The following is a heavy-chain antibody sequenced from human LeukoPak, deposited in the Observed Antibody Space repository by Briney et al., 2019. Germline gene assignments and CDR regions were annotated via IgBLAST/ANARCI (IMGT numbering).Heavy chain of an antibody. CDR2: VNAYTGDP. Sequence: GDSVKVSCKASGYIFGTHAMMWVRQVPGQGLEWMGWVNAYTGDPTYAQGFTGRFVFSVDASVSTAYLQISSLKPEDTAVYFCVREDGYNPPLEPRYWGQGTLVTVSS. CDR3: VREDGYNPPLEPRY. J-gene: IGHJ4*02. D-gene: IGHD5-24*01. CDR1: GYIFGTHA. V-gene: IGHV7-4-1*02.